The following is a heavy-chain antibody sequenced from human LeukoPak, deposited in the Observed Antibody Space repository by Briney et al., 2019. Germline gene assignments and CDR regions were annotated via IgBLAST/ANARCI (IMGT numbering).Heavy chain of an antibody. D-gene: IGHD3-10*01. CDR1: GGSISSSGYF. Sequence: SETLSLTCTVSGGSISSSGYFWGWIHQPPGKGLEWIGNIYYSGSTYHNPSLKTRVTISIDTSKNQFSLKLSSVTAADTAVYYCARRRFGGDFDYWGQGTLVTVSS. V-gene: IGHV4-39*01. J-gene: IGHJ4*02. CDR2: IYYSGST. CDR3: ARRRFGGDFDY.